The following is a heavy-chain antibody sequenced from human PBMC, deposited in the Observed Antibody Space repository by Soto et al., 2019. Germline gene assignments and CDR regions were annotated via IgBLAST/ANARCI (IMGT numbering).Heavy chain of an antibody. CDR3: AKAYFVWSSEQPYYFDY. V-gene: IGHV3-23*01. CDR2: ISGSGGRS. CDR1: GFTFSNYA. D-gene: IGHD3-16*01. J-gene: IGHJ4*02. Sequence: EVQLLDSGGGLVQPGGSLRLSCAASGFTFSNYAMTWVRQGPGKGLEWVSGISGSGGRSYYADSVKGRFTISRDNSKSTLYLQMHRLRAEATAVYYCAKAYFVWSSEQPYYFDYWGQGRLVTVSS.